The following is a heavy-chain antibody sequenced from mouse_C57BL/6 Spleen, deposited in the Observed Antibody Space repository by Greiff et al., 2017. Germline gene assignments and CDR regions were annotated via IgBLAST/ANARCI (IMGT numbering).Heavy chain of an antibody. CDR1: GFTFSSYA. CDR3: ARAPYGYLDY. Sequence: EVKVVESGGGLVKPGGSLKLSCAASGFTFSSYAMSWVRQTPEKRLEWVATISDGGSYTYYPDNVKGRFTISRDNAKNNLYLQMSHLKSEDTAMYYCARAPYGYLDYWGQGTTLTVSS. CDR2: ISDGGSYT. D-gene: IGHD1-1*02. V-gene: IGHV5-4*03. J-gene: IGHJ2*01.